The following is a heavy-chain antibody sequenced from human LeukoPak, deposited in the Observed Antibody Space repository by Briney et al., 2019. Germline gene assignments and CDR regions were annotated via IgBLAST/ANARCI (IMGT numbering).Heavy chain of an antibody. CDR2: INHSGST. Sequence: SETLSLTCAVYGGSFSGYYWSWVRQPPGKGLEWIGEINHSGSTNYNPSLKSRVTISVDTSKNQFSLKLSSVTAADTAVYYCARGSLGYWFDPWGQGTLATVSS. CDR3: ARGSLGYWFDP. J-gene: IGHJ5*02. V-gene: IGHV4-34*01. CDR1: GGSFSGYY.